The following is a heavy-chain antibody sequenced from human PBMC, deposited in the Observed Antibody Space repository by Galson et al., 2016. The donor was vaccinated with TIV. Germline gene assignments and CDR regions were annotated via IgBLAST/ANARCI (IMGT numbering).Heavy chain of an antibody. D-gene: IGHD6-19*01. CDR3: ARVLEVAGTDY. Sequence: SVKASCKASGDTFTTYEISWVRQAPGHGLEWMGAIIPVLGTTKYAQNFQGRVTITADKSTNSAYMDLDSLRSEDTAVYYCARVLEVAGTDYWGQGTLVTVSS. V-gene: IGHV1-69*10. CDR2: IIPVLGTT. J-gene: IGHJ4*02. CDR1: GDTFTTYE.